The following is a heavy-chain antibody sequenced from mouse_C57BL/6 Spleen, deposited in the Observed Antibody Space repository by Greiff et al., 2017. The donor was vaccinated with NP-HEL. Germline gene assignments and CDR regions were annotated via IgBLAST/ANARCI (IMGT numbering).Heavy chain of an antibody. CDR1: GFTFSSYG. Sequence: VQLKESGGDLVKPGGSLKLSCAASGFTFSSYGMSWVRQTPDKRLEWVATISSGGSYTYYPDSVKGRFTISRDNAKNTLYLQMSSLKSEDTAMYYCASPYYDYDGGFAYWGQGTLVTVSA. CDR2: ISSGGSYT. CDR3: ASPYYDYDGGFAY. J-gene: IGHJ3*01. D-gene: IGHD2-4*01. V-gene: IGHV5-6*01.